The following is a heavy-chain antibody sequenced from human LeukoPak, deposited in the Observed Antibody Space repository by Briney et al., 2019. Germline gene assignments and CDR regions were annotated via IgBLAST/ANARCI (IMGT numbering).Heavy chain of an antibody. CDR3: ARGWGGDCYHVH. Sequence: GALVKVSCKASGYTFTSYAMHWVRQAPGQRLEWMGWIYGGNGNTKYSQKFQGRVSITRDTSASTVYMELSSLGSEDTAVYYCARGWGGDCYHVHWGQGTLVTVSS. J-gene: IGHJ4*02. CDR1: GYTFTSYA. CDR2: IYGGNGNT. D-gene: IGHD2-21*02. V-gene: IGHV1-3*01.